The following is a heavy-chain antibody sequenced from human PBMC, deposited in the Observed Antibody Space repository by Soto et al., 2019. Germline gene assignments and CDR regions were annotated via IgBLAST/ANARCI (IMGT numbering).Heavy chain of an antibody. D-gene: IGHD3-10*01. CDR2: IYPSDSDT. J-gene: IGHJ4*02. CDR3: ARKFAPEFFDS. CDR1: GYTFSTYW. Sequence: GESLKISCKGPGYTFSTYWIAWVRQMPGKGLEWMGLIYPSDSDTKYSPAFQGQVTISADKSINTVYLQWTSLEASDSGMYYCARKFAPEFFDSWGQGTLVTVSS. V-gene: IGHV5-51*01.